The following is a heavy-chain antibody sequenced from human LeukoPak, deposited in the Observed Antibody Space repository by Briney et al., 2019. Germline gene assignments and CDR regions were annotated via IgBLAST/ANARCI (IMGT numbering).Heavy chain of an antibody. CDR3: ARGGTYYYDSMAY. J-gene: IGHJ4*02. V-gene: IGHV1-46*01. CDR1: GYTFTTYY. D-gene: IGHD3-22*01. CDR2: INPGGGST. Sequence: ASVKVSCKASGYTFTTYYMHWVRQAPGQGLEWMGIINPGGGSTSYAQKFQGRVTMTRGTSTNTVYMELSSLRSEDTAVYYCARGGTYYYDSMAYWGQGTLVTVSS.